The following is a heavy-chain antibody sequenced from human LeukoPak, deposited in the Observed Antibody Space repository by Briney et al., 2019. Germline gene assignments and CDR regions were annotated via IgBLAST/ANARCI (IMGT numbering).Heavy chain of an antibody. D-gene: IGHD1/OR15-1a*01. CDR2: ISASGGIT. CDR3: ARNSRYSFDI. J-gene: IGHJ3*02. V-gene: IGHV3-23*01. Sequence: PGGSLRLSCAASGLTFSSYAMNWVRQAPGKGLEWVSAISASGGITYYADSVKGRFTISRDNSKNTLYLQMNSLRAEDTAVYYCARNSRYSFDIWGQGTMVTVSS. CDR1: GLTFSSYA.